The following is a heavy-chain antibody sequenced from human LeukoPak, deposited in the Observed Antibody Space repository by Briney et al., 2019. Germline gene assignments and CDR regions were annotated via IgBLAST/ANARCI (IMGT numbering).Heavy chain of an antibody. V-gene: IGHV3-7*01. CDR2: IKQDRSEK. Sequence: GGSLRLSCAASGFTFSSYWMSWVRQAPGKGLEWVANIKQDRSEKYYVDSVKGRFTISRDNAKNSLYLQMNSLRAEDTAVYYCARNLGGYEKNWFDPWGPGTLVTVSS. CDR3: ARNLGGYEKNWFDP. J-gene: IGHJ5*02. CDR1: GFTFSSYW. D-gene: IGHD5-12*01.